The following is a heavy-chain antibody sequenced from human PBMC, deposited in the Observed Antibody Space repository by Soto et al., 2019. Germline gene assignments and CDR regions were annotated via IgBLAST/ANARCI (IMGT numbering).Heavy chain of an antibody. D-gene: IGHD3-22*01. CDR1: GFTFSSYW. V-gene: IGHV3-74*01. CDR2: INSEGTGT. Sequence: VSLRLSCAASGFTFSSYWMHWVRQVPGKGLVWVSRINSEGTGTIYADSVKGRSTISRDNAKNTLYLQMKSLRAEDTAVYYCVRDYDSSGYNYDYWGKGTPVTVSS. CDR3: VRDYDSSGYNYDY. J-gene: IGHJ4*02.